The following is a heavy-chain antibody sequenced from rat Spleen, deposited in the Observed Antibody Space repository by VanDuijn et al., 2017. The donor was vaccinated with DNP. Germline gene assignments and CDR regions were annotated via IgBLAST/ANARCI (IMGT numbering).Heavy chain of an antibody. CDR3: AGVISNGRLDY. CDR1: GFTFSNYD. Sequence: EVQLVESGGGLVQPGRSLKLSCAASGFTFSNYDMAWVRQAPQKGLEWVATISYDGNRPYYRDSVKGRFTISRDNAKNTQSLQMDSLRSEDTATYYCAGVISNGRLDYWGQGVMVTVSS. V-gene: IGHV5-7*01. D-gene: IGHD1-12*02. J-gene: IGHJ2*01. CDR2: ISYDGNRP.